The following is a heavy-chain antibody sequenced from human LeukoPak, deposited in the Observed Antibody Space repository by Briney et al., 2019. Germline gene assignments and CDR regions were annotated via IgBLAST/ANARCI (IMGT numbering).Heavy chain of an antibody. Sequence: QSGGSLRLSCAASGFTFSSYAMSWVRQAPGKGLEWVSAISGSGGSTYYADSVKGRFTISRDNSKNTLYLQMNSLRAEDTAVYYCAKANDCGGDCPPPTHVSEKENNDYWGQGTLVTVSS. CDR3: AKANDCGGDCPPPTHVSEKENNDY. J-gene: IGHJ4*02. D-gene: IGHD2-21*02. CDR2: ISGSGGST. CDR1: GFTFSSYA. V-gene: IGHV3-23*01.